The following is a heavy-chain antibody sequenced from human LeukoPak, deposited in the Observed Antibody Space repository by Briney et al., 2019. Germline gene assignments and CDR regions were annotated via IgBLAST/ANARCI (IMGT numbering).Heavy chain of an antibody. V-gene: IGHV4-39*01. Sequence: SETLSLTCTVSGGSISSSSYYWGWIRQPPGKGLEWIGSIYYSGSTYYNPSLKSRVTISVDTSKNQFSLKLSSVTAADTAVYYCATVGRSTVGGYWGQGTLVTVSS. D-gene: IGHD4-23*01. CDR1: GGSISSSSYY. CDR3: ATVGRSTVGGY. CDR2: IYYSGST. J-gene: IGHJ4*02.